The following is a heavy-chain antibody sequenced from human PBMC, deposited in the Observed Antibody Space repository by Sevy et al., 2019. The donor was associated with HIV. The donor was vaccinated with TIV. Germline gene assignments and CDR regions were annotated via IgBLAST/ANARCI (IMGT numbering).Heavy chain of an antibody. Sequence: GGSLRLSCAASGFTFSSYWMSWVRQAPGKGLEWVANIKQDGSEKYYVDSVKGRFTISRDNAKNSLYLQMNSLRAEDRAVYYCARVDIVVVPAAATYYGMDVWGQGTTITVSS. D-gene: IGHD2-2*03. V-gene: IGHV3-7*03. J-gene: IGHJ6*02. CDR2: IKQDGSEK. CDR1: GFTFSSYW. CDR3: ARVDIVVVPAAATYYGMDV.